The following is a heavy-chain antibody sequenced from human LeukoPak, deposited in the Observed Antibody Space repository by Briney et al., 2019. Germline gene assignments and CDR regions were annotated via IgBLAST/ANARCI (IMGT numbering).Heavy chain of an antibody. D-gene: IGHD4-17*01. Sequence: PSETLSLTCAVYGGSFSDYFWNWIRQPPGKGLEWIGEINHGGGTRYNPSLKSRATISVDASKKQFSLNLTSVTAADTAVYYCARGEDGTGDYRPTYFDSWGQGTLVTVSS. CDR2: INHGGGT. CDR1: GGSFSDYF. CDR3: ARGEDGTGDYRPTYFDS. V-gene: IGHV4-34*01. J-gene: IGHJ4*02.